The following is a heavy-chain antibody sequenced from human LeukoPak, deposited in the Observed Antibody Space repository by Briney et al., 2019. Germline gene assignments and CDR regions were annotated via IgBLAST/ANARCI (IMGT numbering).Heavy chain of an antibody. CDR2: ISSSGNSI. Sequence: PGGSLRLSCAASEFTFSDYYMTWIRQAPGKRLEWLSYISSSGNSIFYADSVKGRFAISRDNAKNLVYLQINNLRAEDTAVYYCARMVSRYFDFWGQGILVTVSS. D-gene: IGHD2-21*01. CDR1: EFTFSDYY. J-gene: IGHJ4*02. CDR3: ARMVSRYFDF. V-gene: IGHV3-11*04.